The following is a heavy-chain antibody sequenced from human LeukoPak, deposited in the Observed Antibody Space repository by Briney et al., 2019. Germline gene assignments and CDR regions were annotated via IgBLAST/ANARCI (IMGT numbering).Heavy chain of an antibody. CDR2: IYTSGST. CDR3: ASPPGGRFDF. J-gene: IGHJ4*02. D-gene: IGHD3-10*01. CDR1: GGSISSYY. V-gene: IGHV4-4*09. Sequence: SETLSLTCTVSGGSISSYYWSWIRQPPGKGLEWIGYIYTSGSTNYNPSLKSRVTISVDTSKNQFSLKLSSVTAADTAVYYCASPPGGRFDFWGQGTLVTVSS.